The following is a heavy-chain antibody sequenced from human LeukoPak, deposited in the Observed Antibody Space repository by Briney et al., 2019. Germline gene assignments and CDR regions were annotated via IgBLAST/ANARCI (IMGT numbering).Heavy chain of an antibody. J-gene: IGHJ4*02. CDR2: IYHSGST. CDR3: ARLYYYDSSGYLDY. V-gene: IGHV4-38-2*02. Sequence: SETLSLTCTVSGYSISSGYYWGWIRQPPGKGLEWIGSIYHSGSTYYNPSLKSRVTISVDTSKNQFCLTLSSVTAADTAVYYCARLYYYDSSGYLDYWGQGTLVTVSS. CDR1: GYSISSGYY. D-gene: IGHD3-22*01.